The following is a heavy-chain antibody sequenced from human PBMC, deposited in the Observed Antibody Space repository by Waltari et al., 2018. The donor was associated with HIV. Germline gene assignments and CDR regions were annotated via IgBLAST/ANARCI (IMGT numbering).Heavy chain of an antibody. V-gene: IGHV3-53*01. CDR3: ARGYSSGPYYFDY. J-gene: IGHJ4*02. D-gene: IGHD6-19*01. Sequence: EVQLVESGGGLIQPGGSLRLSCAASGFTVSSNYMSWVRQAPGKGLGWVSVIYSGGSTDYADSVKGRFTISRDNSKNTLYLQMNSLRAEDTAVYYCARGYSSGPYYFDYWGQGTLVTVSS. CDR2: IYSGGST. CDR1: GFTVSSNY.